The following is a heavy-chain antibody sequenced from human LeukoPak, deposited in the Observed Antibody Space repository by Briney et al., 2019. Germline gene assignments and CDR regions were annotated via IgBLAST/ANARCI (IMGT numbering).Heavy chain of an antibody. V-gene: IGHV3-53*01. CDR3: ARHTSFYDFLTGFYSFYYFDY. J-gene: IGHJ4*02. Sequence: GGSLRLSCAASGFTVSSNYMSWVRQAPGKGLEWVSVIYSGGTTYYADCVKGRFTISGDNSKNTLYLQMNSLRAEDTAMYYCARHTSFYDFLTGFYSFYYFDYWGQGTLVTVSS. CDR1: GFTVSSNY. D-gene: IGHD3-9*01. CDR2: IYSGGTT.